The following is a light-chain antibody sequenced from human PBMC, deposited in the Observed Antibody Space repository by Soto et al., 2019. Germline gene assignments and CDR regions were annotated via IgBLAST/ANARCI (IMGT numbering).Light chain of an antibody. Sequence: EVVMTQSPATLSVSPGERATLSCRASQSVSTNLAWYQQRPGQAPRLIISGAYTRATGIPARFSGSGSGTEFTLTISSLQSEDFAIYYCQQFNKWPRTLGQGTKV. CDR1: QSVSTN. V-gene: IGKV3-15*01. CDR2: GAY. J-gene: IGKJ1*01. CDR3: QQFNKWPRT.